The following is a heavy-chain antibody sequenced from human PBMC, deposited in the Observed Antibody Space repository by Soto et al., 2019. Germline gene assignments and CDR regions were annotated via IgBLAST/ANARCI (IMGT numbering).Heavy chain of an antibody. V-gene: IGHV3-23*01. J-gene: IGHJ4*02. CDR1: GFTFSNYA. CDR2: ITGSGGDT. Sequence: PGGSLRLSCAASGFTFSNYAMSWVRQAPGKGLEWVSAITGSGGDTYHADSVKGRFTISRDNSKNTLFLQMNRLRADDTAVYYCAKGSASGSPYYFDFWGQGTLVTVS. CDR3: AKGSASGSPYYFDF. D-gene: IGHD6-25*01.